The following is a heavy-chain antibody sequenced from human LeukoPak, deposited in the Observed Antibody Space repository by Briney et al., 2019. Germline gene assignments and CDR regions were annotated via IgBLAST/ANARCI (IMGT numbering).Heavy chain of an antibody. J-gene: IGHJ5*01. CDR3: ARAGTYDGYKVLDS. D-gene: IGHD5-24*01. Sequence: MRGGSLRLSCEASRFVFTNYYMSWVRQAPGKGLDWIATIAYDGDTKYYADSAEGRFTISRDNAKNSLSLQMNSLRAEDTAVYFCARAGTYDGYKVLDSWGQGTLDSVSS. CDR2: IAYDGDTK. CDR1: RFVFTNYY. V-gene: IGHV3-11*01.